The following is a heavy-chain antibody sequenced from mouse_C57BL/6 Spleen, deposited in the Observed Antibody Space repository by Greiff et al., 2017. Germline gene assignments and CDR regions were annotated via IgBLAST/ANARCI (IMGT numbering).Heavy chain of an antibody. CDR2: INPSTGGT. J-gene: IGHJ3*01. CDR1: GYSFTGYY. V-gene: IGHV1-42*01. D-gene: IGHD1-1*01. CDR3: ARRNYGFAY. Sequence: EFQLQQSGPELVKPGASVKISCKASGYSFTGYYMNWVKQSPEKSLEWIGEINPSTGGTTYNQKFKAKATLTVDKSSSTAYMQLKSLTSEDSAVYYCARRNYGFAYWGQGTLVTVSA.